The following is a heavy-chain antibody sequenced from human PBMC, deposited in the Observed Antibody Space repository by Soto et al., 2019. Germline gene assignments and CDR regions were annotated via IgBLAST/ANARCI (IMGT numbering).Heavy chain of an antibody. V-gene: IGHV1-69*02. CDR1: GGTFNRET. J-gene: IGHJ6*04. D-gene: IGHD3-10*01. Sequence: QAQLVQSGAEVKKPGSSVKVSCKASGGTFNRETFSWVRQAPGQGLQWMGRIIPVLDLADYAQKFEGRVTITADTSTTTVYLDHSGLGSDDTAVYYCARGGKLGGDLDVWGKGTPVIVSS. CDR2: IIPVLDLA. CDR3: ARGGKLGGDLDV.